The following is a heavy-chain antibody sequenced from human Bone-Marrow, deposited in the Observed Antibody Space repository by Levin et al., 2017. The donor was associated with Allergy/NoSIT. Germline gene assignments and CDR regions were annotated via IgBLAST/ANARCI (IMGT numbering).Heavy chain of an antibody. Sequence: GGSLRLSCAASGFTFSRDWMTWVRQAPGKGLEWVANIRQDGSALYYVDSVKGRFTISRDNAKNSLYLQMNSLRAEDTAVYYCARDAGHNGYDLLDYWGQGTLVTVSS. V-gene: IGHV3-7*01. CDR2: IRQDGSAL. J-gene: IGHJ4*02. CDR1: GFTFSRDW. CDR3: ARDAGHNGYDLLDY. D-gene: IGHD5-12*01.